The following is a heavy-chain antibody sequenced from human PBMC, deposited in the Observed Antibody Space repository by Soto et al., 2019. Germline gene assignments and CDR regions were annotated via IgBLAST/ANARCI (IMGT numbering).Heavy chain of an antibody. CDR3: VRDKDGELVDN. CDR1: GYTFTSNG. Sequence: QVQMVQSGGEVNKPGAAVKVSCKTSGYTFTSNGIAWVRQAPGQGHEWMGWTSGYNGRTNLAQKFQGRVTMTMDTSTTTGHMELRSLSADDTAVYYRVRDKDGELVDNWGQGTLVTVTS. D-gene: IGHD1-7*01. J-gene: IGHJ4*02. V-gene: IGHV1-18*01. CDR2: TSGYNGRT.